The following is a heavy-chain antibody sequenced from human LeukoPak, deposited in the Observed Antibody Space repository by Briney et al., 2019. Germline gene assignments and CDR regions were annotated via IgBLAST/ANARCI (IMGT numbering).Heavy chain of an antibody. V-gene: IGHV4-34*01. CDR2: INHSGST. J-gene: IGHJ6*03. Sequence: PSETLSLTCAVYGGSFSGYYWSWIRQPPGKGLEWIGEINHSGSTNYNPSLKSRVTISVDTSKNQFSLKLSSVTAADTAVYYCARQGSGSYFYYYYMDVWGKGTTVTVSS. D-gene: IGHD3-10*01. CDR3: ARQGSGSYFYYYYMDV. CDR1: GGSFSGYY.